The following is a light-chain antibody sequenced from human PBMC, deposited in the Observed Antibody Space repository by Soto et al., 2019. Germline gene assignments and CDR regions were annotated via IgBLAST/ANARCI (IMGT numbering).Light chain of an antibody. CDR1: QSVNNNY. CDR3: QQYGNSPWT. J-gene: IGKJ1*01. CDR2: DAS. V-gene: IGKV3-20*01. Sequence: EIVLTQSPGTLSLSPGERATLSCRASQSVNNNYLAWYQQKPGQAPRLLINVTNDASSRATGIPDRFSGRGSGTDFTLTFSTLEPEGFAVEYCQQYGNSPWTVGQASKV.